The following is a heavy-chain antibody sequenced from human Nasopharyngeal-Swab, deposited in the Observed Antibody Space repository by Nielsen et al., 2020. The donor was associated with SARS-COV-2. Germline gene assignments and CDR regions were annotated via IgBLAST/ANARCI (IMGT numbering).Heavy chain of an antibody. Sequence: ASVKVSCKASGYTFTSYAMNWVRQVPGQGLEWMGWINTNTGNPTYAQGFTGRFVFSLDTSVSTAYLQISSLKAEDTAVYYCAREAAAGIVYGMDVWGQGTTVTVSS. V-gene: IGHV7-4-1*02. J-gene: IGHJ6*02. CDR3: AREAAAGIVYGMDV. CDR2: INTNTGNP. D-gene: IGHD6-13*01. CDR1: GYTFTSYA.